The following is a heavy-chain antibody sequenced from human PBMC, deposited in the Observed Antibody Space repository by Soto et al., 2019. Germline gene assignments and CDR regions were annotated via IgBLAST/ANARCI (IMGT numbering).Heavy chain of an antibody. CDR2: ISSSSSYI. J-gene: IGHJ6*02. CDR1: GFTFSSYS. D-gene: IGHD2-2*01. V-gene: IGHV3-21*01. Sequence: GGSLRLSCAASGFTFSSYSTNWVRQAPGKGLEWVSSISSSSSYIYYADSVKGRFTISRDNAKNSLYPQMNSLRAEDTAVYYCARDGCSSTSCPVDYYYGMDVWGQGTTVTVSS. CDR3: ARDGCSSTSCPVDYYYGMDV.